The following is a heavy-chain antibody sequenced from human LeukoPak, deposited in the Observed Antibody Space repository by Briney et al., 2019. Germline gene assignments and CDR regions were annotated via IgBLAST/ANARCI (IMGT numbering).Heavy chain of an antibody. CDR2: INHSGST. Sequence: SETLSLTCAAYGGSFSGYYWSWLRQPPGKGLAWVGEINHSGSTNYIPSLKTRVTIPVHTSKNQFSLQLSSVTAADTAVYYCARCVGVYSNYPTYYYYYYMDVWGKGTTVTVPS. J-gene: IGHJ6*03. CDR1: GGSFSGYY. D-gene: IGHD4-11*01. CDR3: ARCVGVYSNYPTYYYYYYMDV. V-gene: IGHV4-34*01.